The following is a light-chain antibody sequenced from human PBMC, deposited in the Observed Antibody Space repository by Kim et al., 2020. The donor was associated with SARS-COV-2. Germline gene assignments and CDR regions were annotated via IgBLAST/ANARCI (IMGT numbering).Light chain of an antibody. CDR3: SSYTAGSSWV. J-gene: IGLJ3*02. CDR2: GVN. CDR1: SSDVGHYNY. V-gene: IGLV2-14*04. Sequence: GQSITISCTGTSSDVGHYNYISWYQQHPGKATKLMIDGVNQRPSGVSNRFSGSKSGNTASLTISGLQAEDEADYYCSSYTAGSSWVFGGGTQLTVL.